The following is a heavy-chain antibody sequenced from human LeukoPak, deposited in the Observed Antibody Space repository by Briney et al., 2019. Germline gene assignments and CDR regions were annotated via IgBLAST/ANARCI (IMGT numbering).Heavy chain of an antibody. D-gene: IGHD3-10*01. CDR3: ATGAKKYYFDY. CDR2: IYHSGDT. J-gene: IGHJ4*02. CDR1: GDSIYTYY. V-gene: IGHV4-59*01. Sequence: PSETLSLTCTVSGDSIYTYYWSWIRQPPGKGLEYIGYIYHSGDTYYNPSLKSRVTMSLDTSNNQFSLRLSSVTAMDTAVYYCATGAKKYYFDYWGQGTLVTVSS.